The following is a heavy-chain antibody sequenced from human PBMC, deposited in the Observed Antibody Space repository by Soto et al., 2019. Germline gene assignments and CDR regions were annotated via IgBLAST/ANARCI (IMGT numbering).Heavy chain of an antibody. CDR2: IYSGGST. Sequence: GGSLRLSCAASGFTVSSNYMSWVRQAPGKGLEWVSVIYSGGSTYYADSVKGRFTISRDNSKNTLHLQMNSLRAEDTAVYYCARVGSRGFFAMFAFDIRGQGTLVTVSS. D-gene: IGHD3-10*01. V-gene: IGHV3-66*01. J-gene: IGHJ3*02. CDR3: ARVGSRGFFAMFAFDI. CDR1: GFTVSSNY.